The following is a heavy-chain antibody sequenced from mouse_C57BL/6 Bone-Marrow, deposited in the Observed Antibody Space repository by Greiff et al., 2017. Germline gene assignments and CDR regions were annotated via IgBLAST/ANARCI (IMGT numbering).Heavy chain of an antibody. CDR1: GYTFTSYW. V-gene: IGHV1-74*01. Sequence: QVQLQQPGAELVKPGASVKVSCKASGYTFTSYWMHWVKQRPGQGLEWIGRIHPSDSDTNYNQKFKGKATLTVDKSSSTAYMQLSSLTSEDSAVYYCAIHYYCWSSFAYWGQGTLVTVSA. CDR2: IHPSDSDT. CDR3: AIHYYCWSSFAY. D-gene: IGHD1-1*01. J-gene: IGHJ3*01.